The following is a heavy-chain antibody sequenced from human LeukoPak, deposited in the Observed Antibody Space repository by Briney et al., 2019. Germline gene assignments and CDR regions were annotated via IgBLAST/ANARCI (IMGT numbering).Heavy chain of an antibody. CDR2: IYYSGST. CDR1: GGSLTSGDYY. V-gene: IGHV4-30-4*01. Sequence: TLSLTCTVSGGSLTSGDYYWSWLRQPPGKGLEWIGYIYYSGSTYYNPSLKSRVTISVDTSKNQFSLKLSSVTAADTAVYYCASSYGGELQADYWGQGTLVTVSS. D-gene: IGHD4/OR15-4a*01. CDR3: ASSYGGELQADY. J-gene: IGHJ4*02.